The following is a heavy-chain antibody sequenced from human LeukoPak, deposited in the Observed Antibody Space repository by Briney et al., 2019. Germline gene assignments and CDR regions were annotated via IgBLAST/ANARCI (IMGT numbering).Heavy chain of an antibody. Sequence: PGRSLRLSCTASGFTFGDYAMSWVRQAPGKGLEWVGFIRSKAYGGTTEYAASVKGRFTISRDDSKSIAYLQMNSLKTEDTAVYYCTSDFCSGYYWSWYWGQGTLVTVSS. CDR3: TSDFCSGYYWSWY. CDR1: GFTFGDYA. D-gene: IGHD3-3*01. J-gene: IGHJ4*02. CDR2: IRSKAYGGTT. V-gene: IGHV3-49*04.